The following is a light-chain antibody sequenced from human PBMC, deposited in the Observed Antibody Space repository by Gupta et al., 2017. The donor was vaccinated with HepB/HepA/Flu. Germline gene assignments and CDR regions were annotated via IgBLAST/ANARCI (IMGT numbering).Light chain of an antibody. CDR2: ENY. J-gene: IGLJ3*02. Sequence: QSVLTQPPSVSAAPGQKVTISCSGSSSNIGINSVSWYQQFPGTAPKLLIYENYNRPSGIPDRFSGSKSGSSATLAITGLQTGDEADYYCGTWDSSLSDWVFGGGTKLTVL. CDR1: SSNIGINS. CDR3: GTWDSSLSDWV. V-gene: IGLV1-51*02.